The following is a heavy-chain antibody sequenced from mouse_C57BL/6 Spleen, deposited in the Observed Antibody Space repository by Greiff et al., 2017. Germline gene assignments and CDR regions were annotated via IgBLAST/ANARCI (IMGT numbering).Heavy chain of an antibody. J-gene: IGHJ2*01. CDR2: INPNNGGT. D-gene: IGHD4-1*01. Sequence: EVQLQQSGPELVKPGASVKMSCTASGYTFTDYNMHWVKQSHGKSLELVGYINPNNGGTSYNQKFKGKATLTVNKSSSTAYMELRSLTSEDSAVYYCARDWYYFDYWGQGTTLTVSS. CDR1: GYTFTDYN. CDR3: ARDWYYFDY. V-gene: IGHV1-22*01.